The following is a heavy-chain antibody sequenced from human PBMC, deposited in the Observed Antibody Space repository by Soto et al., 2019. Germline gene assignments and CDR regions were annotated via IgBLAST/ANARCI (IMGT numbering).Heavy chain of an antibody. CDR2: IKQDGSEK. CDR1: GFTFSSYW. V-gene: IGHV3-7*03. Sequence: PGGSLRLSCAASGFTFSSYWISWVRQAPGKGLEWVANIKQDGSEKYYVDSVKGRFTISRDNAKNSLYLQMNSLRAEDTAVYYCARVPTNYYDSSGYYYDAFDIWGQGTMVTVSS. J-gene: IGHJ3*02. D-gene: IGHD3-22*01. CDR3: ARVPTNYYDSSGYYYDAFDI.